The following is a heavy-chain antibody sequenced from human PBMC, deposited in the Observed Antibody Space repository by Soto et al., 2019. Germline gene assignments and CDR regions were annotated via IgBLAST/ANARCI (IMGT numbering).Heavy chain of an antibody. CDR2: ISASGDNT. V-gene: IGHV3-23*01. J-gene: IGHJ4*02. CDR3: AKLTYSDLWSGSHDS. CDR1: GFTFNSRA. D-gene: IGHD3-3*01. Sequence: GGSLRLSCAASGFTFNSRAMSWVRQAPGKGLDWVSIISASGDNTYYADSVKGRFTISRDNSKNTLYLQLNSLRAEDTAVYYCAKLTYSDLWSGSHDSWRLGTLVTVSS.